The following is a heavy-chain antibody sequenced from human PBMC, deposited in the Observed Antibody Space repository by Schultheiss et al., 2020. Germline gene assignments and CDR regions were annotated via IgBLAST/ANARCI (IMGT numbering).Heavy chain of an antibody. CDR2: INSDGSST. Sequence: GGSLRLSCAASGFTFSSYAMSWVRQAPGKGLVWVSRINSDGSSTSYADSVKGRFTISRDNSKNTLYLQMNSLRAEDTAVYYCAKDKDWFDPWGQGTLVTVSS. J-gene: IGHJ5*02. CDR1: GFTFSSYA. V-gene: IGHV3-23*01. CDR3: AKDKDWFDP.